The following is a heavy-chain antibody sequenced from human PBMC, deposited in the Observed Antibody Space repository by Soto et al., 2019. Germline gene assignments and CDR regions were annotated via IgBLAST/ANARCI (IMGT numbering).Heavy chain of an antibody. J-gene: IGHJ4*02. D-gene: IGHD6-6*01. CDR2: ISYDGSNK. Sequence: GGSLRLSCAASGFTFSSYAMHWVRQAPGKGLEWVAVISYDGSNKYYADSVKGRFTISRDNTKNTLYLQMNSLRAEDTAVYCCARSHPPRRQLGAGYFDYWGQGTLVTVSS. CDR1: GFTFSSYA. V-gene: IGHV3-30-3*01. CDR3: ARSHPPRRQLGAGYFDY.